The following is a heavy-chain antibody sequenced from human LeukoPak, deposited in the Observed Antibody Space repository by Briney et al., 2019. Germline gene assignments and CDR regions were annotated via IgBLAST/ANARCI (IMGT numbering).Heavy chain of an antibody. V-gene: IGHV3-9*01. J-gene: IGHJ4*02. CDR2: ISWNSGSI. CDR1: GFTFDDYA. D-gene: IGHD3-22*01. CDR3: AKDIGHYYDSSGYPDY. Sequence: GGSLRLSCAASGFTFDDYAMHWVRQAPGKGLEWVSGISWNSGSIGYADSVKGRFTISRDNAKNSLYLQMNSLRAEDTALYYCAKDIGHYYDSSGYPDYWGQGTLVTVSS.